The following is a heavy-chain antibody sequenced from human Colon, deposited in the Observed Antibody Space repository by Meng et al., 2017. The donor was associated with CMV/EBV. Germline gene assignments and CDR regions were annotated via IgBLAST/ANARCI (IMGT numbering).Heavy chain of an antibody. CDR1: GFHVHNYA. CDR3: AKDGAEFLEWFDY. V-gene: IGHV3-23*01. J-gene: IGHJ4*02. D-gene: IGHD3-3*01. CDR2: ISGSGGTT. Sequence: ASGFHVHNYAISWVRQAPGKGLKWVAAISGSGGTTHYTDSVKGRFTISRDNSKRTLYLQMNSLTAEDTAVYFCAKDGAEFLEWFDYWGQGTLVTVSS.